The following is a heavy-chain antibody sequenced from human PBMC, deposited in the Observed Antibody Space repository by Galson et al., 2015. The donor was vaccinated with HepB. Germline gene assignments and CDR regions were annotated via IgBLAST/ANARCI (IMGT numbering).Heavy chain of an antibody. CDR3: ARDALRYGGSFDY. V-gene: IGHV1-46*01. J-gene: IGHJ4*02. CDR2: INPSGGST. Sequence: SVKVSCKASGHTFTSSYIHWVRQAPGQGLEWMGIINPSGGSTSVAQKFQGRVTMTRDTSTSTVYMELSSLTSDDTAVYYCARDALRYGGSFDYWGRGTLVTVSS. CDR1: GHTFTSSY. D-gene: IGHD1-26*01.